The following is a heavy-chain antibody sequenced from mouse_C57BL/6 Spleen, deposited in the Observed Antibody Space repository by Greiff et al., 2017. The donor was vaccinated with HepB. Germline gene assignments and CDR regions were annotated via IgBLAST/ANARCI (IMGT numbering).Heavy chain of an antibody. J-gene: IGHJ1*03. CDR2: TFYSGIT. D-gene: IGHD2-2*01. V-gene: IGHV3-3*01. CDR1: GFSINSDCY. CDR3: AREGYYGYFDV. Sequence: EVQGVESGPSLVRPSQTLSLTCTVTGFSINSDCYWIWIRQFPGNKLEYIGYTFYSGITYYNPSLESRTYITRDTSKNQFSLKLSSVTTEDTATYYCAREGYYGYFDVWGTGTTVTVSS.